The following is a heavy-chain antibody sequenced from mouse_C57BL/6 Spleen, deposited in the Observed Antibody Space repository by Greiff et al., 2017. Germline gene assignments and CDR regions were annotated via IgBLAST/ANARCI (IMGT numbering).Heavy chain of an antibody. CDR3: ARSNYDYFDD. D-gene: IGHD2-1*01. CDR1: GFSLTSYG. CDR2: IWSGGST. J-gene: IGHJ2*01. Sequence: VKLVESGPGLVQPSQSLSITCTVSGFSLTSYGVHWVRQPPGKGLGWLGVIWSGGSTDYTAAFISRLSSSKDNSKSQVFYKMNSLQTDDTAIYYCARSNYDYFDDWGEGTTRTVSS. V-gene: IGHV2-2*01.